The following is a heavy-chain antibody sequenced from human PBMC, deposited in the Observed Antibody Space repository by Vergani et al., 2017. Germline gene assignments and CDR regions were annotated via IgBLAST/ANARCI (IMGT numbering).Heavy chain of an antibody. CDR3: ARRRWGYCSGGSCYSLSYYYGMDV. CDR2: IDPSDSYT. CDR1: GYSFTSYW. V-gene: IGHV5-10-1*03. J-gene: IGHJ6*02. Sequence: EVQLVQSGAEVKKPGESLRISCKGSGYSFTSYWISWVRQMPGKGLEWMGRIDPSDSYTNYSPSFQGHVTISADKSISTAYLQWSSLKASDTAMYCCARRRWGYCSGGSCYSLSYYYGMDVWGQGTTVTVAS. D-gene: IGHD2-15*01.